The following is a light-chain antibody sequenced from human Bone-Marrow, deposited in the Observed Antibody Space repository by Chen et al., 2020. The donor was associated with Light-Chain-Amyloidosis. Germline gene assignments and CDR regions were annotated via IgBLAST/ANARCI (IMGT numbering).Light chain of an antibody. CDR2: DFN. J-gene: IGLJ3*02. CDR3: SSYAGTYTWV. Sequence: QSALTQPRSVSGSLGRSVTISCTGTSSDVGAYTYVPWYQQHTGKAPKLIIYDFNTRPSGVPDRFSGSQSGSTASLTISRLQADDESDYFCSSYAGTYTWVFGGGTKLTVL. V-gene: IGLV2-11*01. CDR1: SSDVGAYTY.